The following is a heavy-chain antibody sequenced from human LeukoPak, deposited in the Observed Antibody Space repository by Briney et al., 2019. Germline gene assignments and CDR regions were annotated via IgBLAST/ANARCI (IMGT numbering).Heavy chain of an antibody. CDR1: GGSISSSNYY. Sequence: PSETLSLTCTVSGGSISSSNYYWDWIRQPPGKGLEWIGSIYNSGRTYYNPSLKSRVTISIDTSKNQFSLKLSSMTSADTAVYYCARLDFWSGYYVDYWGQGTLVTVSS. V-gene: IGHV4-39*01. D-gene: IGHD3-3*01. CDR2: IYNSGRT. J-gene: IGHJ4*02. CDR3: ARLDFWSGYYVDY.